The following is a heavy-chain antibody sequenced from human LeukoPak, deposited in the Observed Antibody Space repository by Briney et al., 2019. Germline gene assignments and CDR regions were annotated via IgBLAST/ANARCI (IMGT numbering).Heavy chain of an antibody. CDR2: IGPHSTFT. V-gene: IGHV1-2*02. CDR3: VREGEGPLSKDFDY. CDR1: GFTFTDHY. D-gene: IGHD2/OR15-2a*01. Sequence: ASVKVSCRSSGFTFTDHYIHWVRQGPGQGLEWMGYIGPHSTFTSSPQEFQGRVTMTRDASMSTAYMELTRLTSDDTAVYYCVREGEGPLSKDFDYWGQGTLVTVSS. J-gene: IGHJ4*02.